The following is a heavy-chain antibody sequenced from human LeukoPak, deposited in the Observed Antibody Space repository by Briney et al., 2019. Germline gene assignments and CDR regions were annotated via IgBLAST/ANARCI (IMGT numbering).Heavy chain of an antibody. CDR1: GFSLSSYS. CDR2: ISGTSRYI. D-gene: IGHD4-17*01. CDR3: ARDKIDGDSFFVY. Sequence: PGGSLRLSCEASGFSLSSYSMQWVRQAPGKGLEWVSSISGTSRYIHYSDSVKGRFTISRDNAKNSFYLQMNSLSAEDTAVYYCARDKIDGDSFFVYWGQGTLVTVSS. J-gene: IGHJ4*02. V-gene: IGHV3-21*01.